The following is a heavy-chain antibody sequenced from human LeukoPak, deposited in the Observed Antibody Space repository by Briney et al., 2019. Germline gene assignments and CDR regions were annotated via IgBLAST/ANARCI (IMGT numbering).Heavy chain of an antibody. CDR2: ISAYNGNT. V-gene: IGHV1-18*01. CDR1: GYTFTSYG. Sequence: ASVKVSCKASGYTFTSYGISWVRQAPGQGLEWMGWISAYNGNTNYAQKLQGRVTMTTDTSTSTAYMELRSLRSEDTAVYYCAREAQQLALGGYNWFDPWGQGTLVTVSS. J-gene: IGHJ5*02. D-gene: IGHD6-13*01. CDR3: AREAQQLALGGYNWFDP.